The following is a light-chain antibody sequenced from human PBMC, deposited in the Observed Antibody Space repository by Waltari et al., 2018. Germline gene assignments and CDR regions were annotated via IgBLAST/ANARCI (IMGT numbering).Light chain of an antibody. CDR2: WAX. CDR3: QQXFHLPYT. CDR1: QSVLYSANNKDX. Sequence: XTVMTXSPXSLTASXGERATINCKSSQSVLYSANNKDXLAWYQQKPGQPPKXLIYWAXTRESXVPDRFSGSGSETDFSLXXNSLQAEXXAVYYXQQXFHLPYTFXXXTKLEIK. J-gene: IGKJ2*01. V-gene: IGKV4-1*01.